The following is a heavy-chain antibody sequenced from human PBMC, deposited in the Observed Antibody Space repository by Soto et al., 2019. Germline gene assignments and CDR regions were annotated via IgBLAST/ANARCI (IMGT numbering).Heavy chain of an antibody. J-gene: IGHJ1*01. CDR1: GFTVSSNY. V-gene: IGHV3-53*01. Sequence: EVQLVESGGGLIQPGGSLRLSCAASGFTVSSNYMSWVRQAPGKGLEWVSVIYSGGSTYYADSVKGRFTISRDNSKNRLYLQMNSVRAEDTAVYYCARDRVESGYPEYFQHWGQGTLVTVSS. CDR2: IYSGGST. CDR3: ARDRVESGYPEYFQH. D-gene: IGHD3-22*01.